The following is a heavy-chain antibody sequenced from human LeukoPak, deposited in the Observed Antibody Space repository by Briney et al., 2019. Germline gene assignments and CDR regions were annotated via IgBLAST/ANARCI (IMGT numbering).Heavy chain of an antibody. J-gene: IGHJ3*02. Sequence: SVTVSCKASGGTFSSYAISWVRQAPGQGLEWMGGIIPIFGTANYAQKFQGRVTITADESTSTAYMELSSLRSEDTAVYYCASGCTSCRTNHDDAFDIWGQGTMVTVSS. CDR1: GGTFSSYA. CDR2: IIPIFGTA. V-gene: IGHV1-69*13. D-gene: IGHD2-2*01. CDR3: ASGCTSCRTNHDDAFDI.